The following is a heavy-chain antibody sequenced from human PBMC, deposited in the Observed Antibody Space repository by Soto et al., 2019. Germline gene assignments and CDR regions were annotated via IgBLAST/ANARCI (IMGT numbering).Heavy chain of an antibody. D-gene: IGHD2-15*01. CDR3: ARHEDCSGGSCYIFVY. V-gene: IGHV4-59*08. Sequence: SETLSLTCTVSGGSISSYYWSWIRQPPGKGLEWIGYIYYSGSTNYNPSLKSRITISVDTSKNQFSLKLSSVTAADTAVYYCARHEDCSGGSCYIFVYWGQGTLVTVSS. CDR1: GGSISSYY. J-gene: IGHJ4*02. CDR2: IYYSGST.